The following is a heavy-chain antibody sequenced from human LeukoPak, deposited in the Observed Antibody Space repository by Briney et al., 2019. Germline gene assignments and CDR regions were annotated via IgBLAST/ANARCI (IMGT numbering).Heavy chain of an antibody. D-gene: IGHD6-19*01. CDR1: GYTFTGYY. Sequence: ASVKVSCKASGYTFTGYYMHWVRQAPGQGLEWMGWINPNSGGTDYAQKLQGRVTMTRDTSISTAYMELSRLRSDDTAVYYCARVGLKEQWLNLPGWFDPWGQGTLVTVSS. J-gene: IGHJ5*02. CDR3: ARVGLKEQWLNLPGWFDP. CDR2: INPNSGGT. V-gene: IGHV1-2*02.